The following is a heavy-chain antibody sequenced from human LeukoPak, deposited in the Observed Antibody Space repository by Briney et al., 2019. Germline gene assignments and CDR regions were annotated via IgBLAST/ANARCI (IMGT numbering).Heavy chain of an antibody. CDR2: IIPIFGTA. CDR3: ARVGDYSNYIHYYYYYMDV. CDR1: GYTFTSYY. D-gene: IGHD4-11*01. V-gene: IGHV1-69*13. J-gene: IGHJ6*03. Sequence: ASVKVSCKASGYTFTSYYMHWVRQAPGQGLEWMGGIIPIFGTANYAQKFQGRVTITADESTSTAYMELSSLRSEDTAVYYCARVGDYSNYIHYYYYYMDVWGKGTTVTVSS.